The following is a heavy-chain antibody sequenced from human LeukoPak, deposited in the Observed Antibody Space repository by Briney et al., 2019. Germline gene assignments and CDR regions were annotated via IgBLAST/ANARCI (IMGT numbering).Heavy chain of an antibody. Sequence: KTSETLSLTCTVSGGSISGYYWSWIRQPPGKGLEWIGNIYDTGSTNYNPSLRSRVTISVDTSKNQFSLKLSSVTAADTAVYYCARGSRSYDNSNYLNYWGQGSLVTVSS. V-gene: IGHV4-59*01. CDR1: GGSISGYY. CDR3: ARGSRSYDNSNYLNY. CDR2: IYDTGST. D-gene: IGHD4-11*01. J-gene: IGHJ4*02.